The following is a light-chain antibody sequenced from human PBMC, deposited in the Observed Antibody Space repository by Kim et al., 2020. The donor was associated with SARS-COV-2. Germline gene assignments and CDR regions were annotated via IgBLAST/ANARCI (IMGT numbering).Light chain of an antibody. Sequence: SAAVGDRVTITCRESQGINNYVAWYQQKPGKVPNILIYAASTLQSGVTARFSGSGSGTDFTLTISGLQHEEVATYYCQKYDSARTFGRGTKVEVK. CDR3: QKYDSART. CDR2: AAS. V-gene: IGKV1-27*01. CDR1: QGINNY. J-gene: IGKJ1*01.